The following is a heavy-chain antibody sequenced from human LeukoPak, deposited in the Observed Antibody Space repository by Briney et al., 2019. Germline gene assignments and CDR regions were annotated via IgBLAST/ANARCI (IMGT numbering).Heavy chain of an antibody. V-gene: IGHV6-1*01. CDR1: GDSVSSNSAA. CDR3: ARDAADSSGYYYHYYYYGMDV. CDR2: TYYRSKWYN. Sequence: SQTLSLTCAISGDSVSSNSAAWNWIRQSPSRGLEWLGRTYYRSKWYNNYAVSVKSRITINPDTSKNQLSLQLNSVTPEDTAVYYCARDAADSSGYYYHYYYYGMDVWGQGTTVTVSS. D-gene: IGHD3-22*01. J-gene: IGHJ6*02.